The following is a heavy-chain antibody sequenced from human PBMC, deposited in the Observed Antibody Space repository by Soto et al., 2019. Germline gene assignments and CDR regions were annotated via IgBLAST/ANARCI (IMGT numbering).Heavy chain of an antibody. CDR1: GFTFSAYS. J-gene: IGHJ4*02. V-gene: IGHV3-48*02. CDR2: IISSSSTI. CDR3: ARDRPADY. Sequence: EVQLVESGGGLVQPGGSLRLSCAASGFTFSAYSMNWVRQAPGKGLEWVSYIISSSSTIYYADSVKGRFTISRDNAKNSVYLQTNSLRDEDTAVYYCARDRPADYWGQGTLVTVSS.